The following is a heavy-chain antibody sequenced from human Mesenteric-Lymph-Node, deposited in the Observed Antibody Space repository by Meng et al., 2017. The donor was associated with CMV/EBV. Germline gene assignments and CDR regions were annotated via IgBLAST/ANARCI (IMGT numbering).Heavy chain of an antibody. CDR1: GLSFDNFW. J-gene: IGHJ4*02. CDR3: LGGRYYVY. CDR2: MKQDGNEK. V-gene: IGHV3-7*01. Sequence: GESLKISCAASGLSFDNFWMTWVRQAPGKGLEWVASMKQDGNEKYYVDSVKGRFTISRDNANNFLYLQMHSLRVEDTAVYFCLGGRYYVYWGQGTLVTVSS. D-gene: IGHD3-10*01.